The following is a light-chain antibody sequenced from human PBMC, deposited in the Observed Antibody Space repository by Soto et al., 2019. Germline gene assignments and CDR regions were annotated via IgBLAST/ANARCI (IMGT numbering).Light chain of an antibody. CDR1: SSDVGNYNY. CDR2: MVS. Sequence: QSALTQPASVSGSPGQSITISCTGTSSDVGNYNYVSWYQQYPGRVPKLLIYMVSNRPSGVSNRFSGSKSGNTASLTISGLQAEDEADYIFTSPTPGSLYVFGTGTKLTVL. CDR3: TSPTPGSLYV. V-gene: IGLV2-14*01. J-gene: IGLJ1*01.